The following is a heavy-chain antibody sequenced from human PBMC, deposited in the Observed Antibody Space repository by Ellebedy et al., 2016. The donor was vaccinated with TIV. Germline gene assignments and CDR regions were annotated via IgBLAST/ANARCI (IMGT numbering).Heavy chain of an antibody. CDR3: ARPMPSIMIMFGGGYAFDI. CDR1: GYSFTSYW. D-gene: IGHD3-16*01. J-gene: IGHJ3*02. V-gene: IGHV5-51*01. CDR2: IYPGDSDT. Sequence: GESLKISXKGSGYSFTSYWIGWVRQMPGKGLEWMGIIYPGDSDTRYSPSFQGQVTISADKSISTAYLQWSSLKASDTAMYYCARPMPSIMIMFGGGYAFDIWGQGTMVTVSS.